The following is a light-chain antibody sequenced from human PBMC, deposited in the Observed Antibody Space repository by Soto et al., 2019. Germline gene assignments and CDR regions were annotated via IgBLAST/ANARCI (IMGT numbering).Light chain of an antibody. Sequence: EVVLTQSPATLSLSPGESATLSCRASQSVSSYLAWYQQKPGQAPRLLIYDASNRATGIPARFSGSGSGTDFTLTISSLEPEDFAVYYCQQRSNWPPRLTFGGGTKVEIK. J-gene: IGKJ4*01. CDR2: DAS. CDR1: QSVSSY. CDR3: QQRSNWPPRLT. V-gene: IGKV3-11*01.